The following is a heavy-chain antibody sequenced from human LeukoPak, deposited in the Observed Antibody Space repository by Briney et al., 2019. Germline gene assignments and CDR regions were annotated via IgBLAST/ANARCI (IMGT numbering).Heavy chain of an antibody. J-gene: IGHJ6*03. CDR1: GFTLSSYE. Sequence: GGSLRLSCAASGFTLSSYEMNWVRQAPGKGLEWVSVIYSGGSTYYADSVKGRFTISRDNSKNTLYLQMNSLRAEDTAVYYCARDSPPYYYGSGSYYMDVWGKGTTVTISS. V-gene: IGHV3-66*01. D-gene: IGHD3-10*01. CDR3: ARDSPPYYYGSGSYYMDV. CDR2: IYSGGST.